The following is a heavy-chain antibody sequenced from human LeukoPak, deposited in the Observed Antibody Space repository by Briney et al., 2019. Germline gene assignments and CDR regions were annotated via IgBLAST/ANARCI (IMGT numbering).Heavy chain of an antibody. J-gene: IGHJ4*02. CDR1: GFTFSSYG. CDR3: AKEPNGGRCFDY. CDR2: IWYDGSNQ. D-gene: IGHD4-17*01. V-gene: IGHV3-33*03. Sequence: GRSLRLSCAASGFTFSSYGMHWVRQAPGKGLEWVAVIWYDGSNQFYADSVRGRFTISRDNSKNTLYLQMNSLRAEDTAVHYCAKEPNGGRCFDYWGQGALVTVSS.